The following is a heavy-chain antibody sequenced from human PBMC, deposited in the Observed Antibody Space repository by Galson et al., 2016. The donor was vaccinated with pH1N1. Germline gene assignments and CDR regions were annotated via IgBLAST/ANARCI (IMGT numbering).Heavy chain of an antibody. V-gene: IGHV3-33*01. D-gene: IGHD7-27*01. CDR3: ARHQGTGEWGYYFDY. CDR1: GFTFSSYG. CDR2: IWYDGSNK. J-gene: IGHJ4*02. Sequence: SLRLSCAASGFTFSSYGMHWVRQAPGKGLEWVAVIWYDGSNKYYADSVKGRFTISRDNSKYTLYLQMNSLRAEDTAVYYCARHQGTGEWGYYFDYWGQGTLVTVSS.